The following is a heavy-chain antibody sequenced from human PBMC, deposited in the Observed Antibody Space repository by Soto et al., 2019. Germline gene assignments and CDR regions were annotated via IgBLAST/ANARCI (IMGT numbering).Heavy chain of an antibody. V-gene: IGHV3-21*02. CDR2: ISTTSTYI. Sequence: EVQLVESGGGLVKPGGSLRLSCAASGFTFSTYSMHWVRQAPGKGLEWVSSISTTSTYIYYEDSVKGRFTLSRDNAKNSLVLQRNSLRAEDTAVYYCARDFKYYILTSHYGMDVWGQGTTATVSS. CDR3: ARDFKYYILTSHYGMDV. D-gene: IGHD3-9*01. CDR1: GFTFSTYS. J-gene: IGHJ6*02.